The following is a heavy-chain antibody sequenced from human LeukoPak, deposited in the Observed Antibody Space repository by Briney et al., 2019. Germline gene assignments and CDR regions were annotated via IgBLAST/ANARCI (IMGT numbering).Heavy chain of an antibody. CDR2: IYYSGST. Sequence: SETLSLTCTVSGGSISSYYWSWIRQPPGKGLEWIGCIYYSGSTNYNPSLKSRVTISVDTSKNQFSLKLSSVTAADTAVYYCARHGLPEYYFDYWGQGTLVTVSS. CDR3: ARHGLPEYYFDY. J-gene: IGHJ4*02. D-gene: IGHD2-15*01. V-gene: IGHV4-59*08. CDR1: GGSISSYY.